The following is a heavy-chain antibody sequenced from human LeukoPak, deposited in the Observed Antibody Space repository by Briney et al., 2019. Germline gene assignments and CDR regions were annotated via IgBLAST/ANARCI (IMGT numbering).Heavy chain of an antibody. D-gene: IGHD3-22*01. CDR3: ARAKIGDSSGYYANWFDP. V-gene: IGHV1-2*02. CDR1: GYTFTGYY. J-gene: IGHJ5*02. Sequence: APVKASCKAFGYTFTGYYMLWVPQAPGQRLEWMGWINPYSGGAKYSKKLQGRVTMTRDTSISPAYMELSRLRSDDTAVYYCARAKIGDSSGYYANWFDPWGQGTLVTVSS. CDR2: INPYSGGA.